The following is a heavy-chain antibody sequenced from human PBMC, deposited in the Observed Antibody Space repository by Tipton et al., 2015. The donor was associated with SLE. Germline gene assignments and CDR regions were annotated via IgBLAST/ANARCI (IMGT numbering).Heavy chain of an antibody. V-gene: IGHV3-23*01. D-gene: IGHD5-24*01. CDR2: ISGSGGST. J-gene: IGHJ6*02. CDR1: GFTFSSYA. Sequence: SLRLSCAASGFTFSSYAMSWVRQAPGKGLEWVSAISGSGGSTYYADSVKGRFTISRDNSKNTLYLQMNSLRAEDTAIYYCAKDQGRDGYNPEGMDVWGQGTTVTVSS. CDR3: AKDQGRDGYNPEGMDV.